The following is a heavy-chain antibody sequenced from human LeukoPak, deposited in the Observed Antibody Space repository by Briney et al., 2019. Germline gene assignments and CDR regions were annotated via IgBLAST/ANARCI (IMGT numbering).Heavy chain of an antibody. J-gene: IGHJ4*02. D-gene: IGHD2-15*01. V-gene: IGHV5-51*01. CDR2: IYPGDSDT. CDR3: ARTSSCSGGSCYPLIDY. Sequence: GESLKISCKGSGYSFTSYWIGWVRQMPGKGLEWMGIIYPGDSDTRYSPSFQGQVTISADKSISTAYLQWSSLKASDTAMYYCARTSSCSGGSCYPLIDYWGQGTLVTVSS. CDR1: GYSFTSYW.